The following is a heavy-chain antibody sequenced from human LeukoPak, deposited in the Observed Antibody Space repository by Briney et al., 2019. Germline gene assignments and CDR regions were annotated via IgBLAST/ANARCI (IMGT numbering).Heavy chain of an antibody. CDR2: IYYSGST. J-gene: IGHJ5*02. CDR3: ASVYYYDRGDWFDP. V-gene: IGHV4-59*01. Sequence: PSETLSLTCTVSGGSISSYYWSWIRQPPGKGLEWIGYIYYSGSTNYNPSLKSRVTISVDTSKNQFSLKLSSVTAADTAVYYCASVYYYDRGDWFDPWGQGTLVTVSS. CDR1: GGSISSYY. D-gene: IGHD3-22*01.